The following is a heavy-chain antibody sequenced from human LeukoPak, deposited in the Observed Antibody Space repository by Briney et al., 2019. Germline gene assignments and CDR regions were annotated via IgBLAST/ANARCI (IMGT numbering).Heavy chain of an antibody. CDR3: AKAADYDTDAFDI. J-gene: IGHJ3*02. D-gene: IGHD4/OR15-4a*01. CDR1: GFTFSSYW. V-gene: IGHV3-7*01. Sequence: GGSLRLSCAASGFTFSSYWMSWVRQSPGKGLEWVANIKPDGSEKYFMDSVKGRFTISRDNAKNALYLEMNSLRAEDTAEYYCAKAADYDTDAFDIWGQGTMVTVSS. CDR2: IKPDGSEK.